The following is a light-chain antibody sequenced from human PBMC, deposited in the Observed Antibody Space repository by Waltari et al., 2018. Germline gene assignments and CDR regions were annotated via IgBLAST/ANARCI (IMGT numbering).Light chain of an antibody. J-gene: IGLJ2*01. V-gene: IGLV2-23*02. CDR1: RSEVGYYNF. CDR3: CSYTGSSWI. Sequence: QSALTQLASVSGSPGQSITISCTGTRSEVGYYNFCTLYKKHPGKAPNLIIYEVNQCPSGLSHRFSGSKSVNTATLTISGLQTDDEADYYCCSYTGSSWIFGGGTKLTVL. CDR2: EVN.